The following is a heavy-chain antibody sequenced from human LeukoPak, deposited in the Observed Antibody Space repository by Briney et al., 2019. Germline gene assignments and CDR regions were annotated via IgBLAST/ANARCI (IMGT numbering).Heavy chain of an antibody. J-gene: IGHJ4*02. D-gene: IGHD3-22*01. V-gene: IGHV3-21*06. CDR2: ISSGSSYI. CDR1: GFTFSSYS. Sequence: GGSLRLSCAASGFTFSSYSMNWVRQAPGKGLEWVSSISSGSSYIYYADSVKGRFTISRDNAKNSLYVQMDSLRAEDTAVYYCARGDSSGYVCDYWGQGTLVTVSS. CDR3: ARGDSSGYVCDY.